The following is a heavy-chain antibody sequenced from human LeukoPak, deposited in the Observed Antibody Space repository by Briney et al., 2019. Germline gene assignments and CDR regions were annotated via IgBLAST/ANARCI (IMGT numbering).Heavy chain of an antibody. CDR2: ISSSSSYI. D-gene: IGHD6-19*01. V-gene: IGHV3-21*01. Sequence: PGGSLRLSCEASGFTFSDYSMNWVRQAPGKGLEWVSSISSSSSYIYYADSVKGRFTISRDNAKNSLYLQMNSLRAEDTGVYYCARRVAVADNYFDYWGQGTLVTVSS. CDR3: ARRVAVADNYFDY. CDR1: GFTFSDYS. J-gene: IGHJ4*02.